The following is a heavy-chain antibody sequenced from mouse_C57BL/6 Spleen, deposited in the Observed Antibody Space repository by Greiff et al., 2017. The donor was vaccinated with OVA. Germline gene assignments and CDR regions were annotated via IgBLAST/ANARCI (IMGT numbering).Heavy chain of an antibody. CDR2: INPNNGGT. Sequence: EVKLQESGPELVKPGASVKMSCKASGYTFTDYNMHWVKQSHGKSLEWIGYINPNNGGTSYNQKFKGKATLTVNKYSSTAYMELRSPTSQDSAVYYCARPHYYCSSFYYAMDYWGQGTSVTVSS. J-gene: IGHJ4*01. V-gene: IGHV1-22*01. CDR3: ARPHYYCSSFYYAMDY. D-gene: IGHD1-1*01. CDR1: GYTFTDYN.